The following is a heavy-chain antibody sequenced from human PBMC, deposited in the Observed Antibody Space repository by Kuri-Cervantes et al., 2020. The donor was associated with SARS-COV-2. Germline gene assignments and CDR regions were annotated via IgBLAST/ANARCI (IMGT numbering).Heavy chain of an antibody. J-gene: IGHJ6*03. Sequence: GGSLRLSCAASGFPFSSYAMHWVRQAPGKGLEWVAVISYDGSNKYYADSVKGRFTISRDNSETTLYLQMNSLRPEDTAVYYCARDPSGPTSYYYYYLDVWGKGNMVNVAS. CDR2: ISYDGSNK. D-gene: IGHD6-19*01. CDR3: ARDPSGPTSYYYYYLDV. CDR1: GFPFSSYA. V-gene: IGHV3-30*14.